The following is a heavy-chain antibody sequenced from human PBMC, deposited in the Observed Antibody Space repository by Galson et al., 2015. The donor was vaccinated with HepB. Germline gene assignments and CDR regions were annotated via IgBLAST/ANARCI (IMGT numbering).Heavy chain of an antibody. J-gene: IGHJ6*02. CDR3: AKDQETERVFSRGMDV. CDR1: GFTFSSYG. V-gene: IGHV3-30*02. Sequence: SLRLSCAASGFTFSSYGMHWVRQAPGKGLEWVSFIRYDGSNKYYVDSVKGRFTISRDNYKSTMYLQMNTLRTEDTAVYYCAKDQETERVFSRGMDVWGQGTTVTVSS. D-gene: IGHD2-21*02. CDR2: IRYDGSNK.